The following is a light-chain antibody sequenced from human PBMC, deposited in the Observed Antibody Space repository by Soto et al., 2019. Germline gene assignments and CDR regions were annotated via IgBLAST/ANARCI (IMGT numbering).Light chain of an antibody. V-gene: IGLV2-14*01. CDR1: SSDVGGYNY. CDR3: TSYTTSDTVV. CDR2: EVR. J-gene: IGLJ2*01. Sequence: QSVLTQPASVSGSPGQSITISCTGTSSDVGGYNYVSWYQHHPGEVPKLIINEVRKRSSGVSNRFSGSKSGNTASLTISGLQAEDEADYYCTSYTTSDTVVFGGGTKLTVL.